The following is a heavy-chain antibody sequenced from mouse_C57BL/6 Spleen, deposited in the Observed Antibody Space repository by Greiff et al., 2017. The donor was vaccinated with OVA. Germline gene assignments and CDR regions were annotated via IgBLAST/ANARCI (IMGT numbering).Heavy chain of an antibody. D-gene: IGHD2-1*01. CDR2: IDPETGGT. CDR1: GYTFTDYE. V-gene: IGHV1-15*01. J-gene: IGHJ4*01. CDR3: TRGGNYGAMDY. Sequence: VKLMESGAELVRPGASVTLSCKASGYTFTDYEMHWVKQTPVHGLEWIGAIDPETGGTAYNQKFKGKAILTADKSSSTAYMELRSLTSEDSAVYYCTRGGNYGAMDYWGQGTSVTVSS.